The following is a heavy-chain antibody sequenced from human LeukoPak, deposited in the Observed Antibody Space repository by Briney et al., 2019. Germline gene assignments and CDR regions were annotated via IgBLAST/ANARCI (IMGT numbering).Heavy chain of an antibody. Sequence: GGSLRLSCATSGFIFGDFGMNWVRQVPGKGPEWVSGIDWNTGTTNYAGSVRGRFTISRDNAKNSLYLQMNSLRVEDAAFYYCARDFKYCTGAMCYFTAVADSWGQGTLVTVSS. CDR2: IDWNTGTT. CDR3: ARDFKYCTGAMCYFTAVADS. D-gene: IGHD2-8*02. CDR1: GFIFGDFG. J-gene: IGHJ4*02. V-gene: IGHV3-20*04.